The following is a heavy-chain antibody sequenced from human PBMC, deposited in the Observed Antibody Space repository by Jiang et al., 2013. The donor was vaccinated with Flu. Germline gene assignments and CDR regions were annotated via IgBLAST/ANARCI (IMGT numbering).Heavy chain of an antibody. D-gene: IGHD2-8*01. CDR3: AKAVDETNLAGFDY. V-gene: IGHV6-1*01. J-gene: IGHJ4*02. Sequence: QTLSLTCAISGDSVSTYSGTWNWIRQSPSRGLEWLGRTYYRSKWFTDYADSVKGRITIYPDTSSNHFSLDLTSVSPDDAAVYFCAKAVDETNLAGFDYWGQGSLVTVSS. CDR2: TYYRSKWFT. CDR1: GDSVSTYSGT.